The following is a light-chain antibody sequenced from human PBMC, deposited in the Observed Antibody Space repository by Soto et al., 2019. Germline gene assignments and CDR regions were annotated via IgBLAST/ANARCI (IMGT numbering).Light chain of an antibody. CDR1: SSNLGTGYD. Sequence: QSVLTQPPSVSGAPGQRVTIPCTGNSSNLGTGYDVNWYQQLPQTAPKLLIYGNINRPSGVPDRFSGSKSGTSASLAITGIQAEDETDYFCQSYDSSLVAWVFGGGTKLTVL. V-gene: IGLV1-40*01. J-gene: IGLJ3*02. CDR3: QSYDSSLVAWV. CDR2: GNI.